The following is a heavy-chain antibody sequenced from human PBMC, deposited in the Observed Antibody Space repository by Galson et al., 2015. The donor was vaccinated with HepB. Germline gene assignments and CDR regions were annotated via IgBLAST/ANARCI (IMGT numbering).Heavy chain of an antibody. J-gene: IGHJ4*02. CDR1: GFTFSSYG. Sequence: SLRLSCAASGFTFSSYGMHWVRQAPGKGLEWVAVISYDGSNKYYADSVKGRLTISRDNSKNTLYLQMNSLRAEDTAVYYCAKEVNYGGNLPTDYWGQGILVTVSS. CDR3: AKEVNYGGNLPTDY. CDR2: ISYDGSNK. D-gene: IGHD4-23*01. V-gene: IGHV3-30*18.